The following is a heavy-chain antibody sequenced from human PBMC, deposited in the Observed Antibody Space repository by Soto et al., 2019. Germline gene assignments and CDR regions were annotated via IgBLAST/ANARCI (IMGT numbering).Heavy chain of an antibody. CDR1: GFTFSSYS. J-gene: IGHJ6*02. Sequence: EVQLVESGGGLVQPGGSLRLSCAASGFTFSSYSMNWVRQAPGKGLEWVSYISSSSSTIYYADSVKGRFTISRDNAKNSLYLQMNSLRDEDTAVYYCARDPVRGSYLNPTQYYGMDVWGQGTTVTVSS. CDR3: ARDPVRGSYLNPTQYYGMDV. D-gene: IGHD1-26*01. V-gene: IGHV3-48*02. CDR2: ISSSSSTI.